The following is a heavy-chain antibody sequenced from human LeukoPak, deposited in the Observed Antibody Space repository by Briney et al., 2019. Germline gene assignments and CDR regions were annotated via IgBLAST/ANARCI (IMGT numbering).Heavy chain of an antibody. J-gene: IGHJ4*02. CDR2: IFGSGGSP. CDR1: GFTFGSHA. V-gene: IGHV3-23*01. CDR3: AKDLSRSGSYYEYYFDY. D-gene: IGHD3-10*01. Sequence: SGGSLRLSCEASGFTFGSHAMYWVRQAPGKGLEWVAGIFGSGGSPHYADSVKGRFTISRDNPRNTVYLQINSLRDDDTAVYYCAKDLSRSGSYYEYYFDYWGQGTLVTVSS.